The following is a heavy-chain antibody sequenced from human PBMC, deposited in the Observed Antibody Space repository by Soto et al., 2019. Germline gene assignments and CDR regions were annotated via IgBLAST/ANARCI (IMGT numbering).Heavy chain of an antibody. CDR3: ARDLAKGIVVVWSYYYGMDV. V-gene: IGHV3-33*01. CDR1: GFSVSSYG. CDR2: IWYDGSNK. J-gene: IGHJ6*02. Sequence: GGSLRLSCAASGFSVSSYGMHWVRQAPGKGLEWVAVIWYDGSNKYYADSVKGRFTISRDNSKNTLYLQMNSLRAEDTAVYYCARDLAKGIVVVWSYYYGMDVWGQGTTVTVSS. D-gene: IGHD3-22*01.